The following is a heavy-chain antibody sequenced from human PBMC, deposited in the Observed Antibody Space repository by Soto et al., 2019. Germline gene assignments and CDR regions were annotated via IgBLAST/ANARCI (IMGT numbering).Heavy chain of an antibody. CDR3: ARLGNYDQSLDP. Sequence: QVQLQESGPGLVRPSETLSLTCTLSGGSFSPNYWSWLRQPPGKGLEWVGYIYYGGTTSYNPSLMSRVTISLETSERQFSLRLSSVTAADTAVYYCARLGNYDQSLDPWGPGTLVTVSS. CDR2: IYYGGTT. V-gene: IGHV4-59*08. CDR1: GGSFSPNY. J-gene: IGHJ5*02. D-gene: IGHD3-22*01.